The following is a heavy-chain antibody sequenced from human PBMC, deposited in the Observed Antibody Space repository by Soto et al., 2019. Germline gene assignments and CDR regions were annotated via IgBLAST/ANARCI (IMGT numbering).Heavy chain of an antibody. Sequence: GGSLRLSCAASGFTFNNYAMSWVRQAPGKGLEWVSAISSSGYSTYYADSVKGRFTISRDNSKNTVYLQMNNLRAEDTAVYYCAKGSVVVAAKFESWGQGTLVTASS. CDR3: AKGSVVVAAKFES. V-gene: IGHV3-23*01. J-gene: IGHJ4*02. CDR1: GFTFNNYA. CDR2: ISSSGYST. D-gene: IGHD2-21*02.